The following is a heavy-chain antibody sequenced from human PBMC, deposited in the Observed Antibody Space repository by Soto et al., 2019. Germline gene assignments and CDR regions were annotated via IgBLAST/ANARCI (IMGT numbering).Heavy chain of an antibody. J-gene: IGHJ6*02. CDR3: ARVLYYGSGSYSRCGMDV. CDR2: VSPPFRTS. Sequence: QVQLVQSGAEVKKPGSSVKVSCKTSGVSFNNNGIGWVRQAPGHGLEWMGGVSPPFRTSNYARKYQVRISIPADASTGKVNMKLSSLTSEDTSQYYCARVLYYGSGSYSRCGMDVWGQGTTVTVSS. CDR1: GVSFNNNG. D-gene: IGHD3-10*01. V-gene: IGHV1-69*01.